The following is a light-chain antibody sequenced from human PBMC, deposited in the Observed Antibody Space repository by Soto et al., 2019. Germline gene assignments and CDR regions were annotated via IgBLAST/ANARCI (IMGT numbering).Light chain of an antibody. J-gene: IGLJ1*01. V-gene: IGLV2-14*01. CDR2: DVD. Sequence: QSALTQPASVSGSPGQSITISCTGTSSDIGSHNYVSWYRQHPCKAPKLLIFDVDNRPSGVSGRFSGSKSGNTASLTISGLQAEDEADYYCSSYTSSSTHDYVFGTGTKLTVL. CDR1: SSDIGSHNY. CDR3: SSYTSSSTHDYV.